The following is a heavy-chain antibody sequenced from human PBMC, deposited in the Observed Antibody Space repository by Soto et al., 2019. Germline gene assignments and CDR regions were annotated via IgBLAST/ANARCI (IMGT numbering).Heavy chain of an antibody. V-gene: IGHV5-51*01. CDR1: GYIFTNYW. D-gene: IGHD3-22*01. CDR2: IYPGDSDT. CDR3: TTDPHAPLNYYDSSGYFDY. J-gene: IGHJ4*02. Sequence: GESLKISCKGSGYIFTNYWIGWVRQMPGKGLEWMGIIYPGDSDTKYSPSFQGQVTISADKSITTAYLQWSSLKTEDTAVYYCTTDPHAPLNYYDSSGYFDYWGQGTLVTVSS.